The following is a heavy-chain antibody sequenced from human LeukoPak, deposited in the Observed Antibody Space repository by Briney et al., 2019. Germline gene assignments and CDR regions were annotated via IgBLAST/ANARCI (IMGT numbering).Heavy chain of an antibody. V-gene: IGHV4-59*01. J-gene: IGHJ4*02. D-gene: IGHD1-7*01. CDR1: GGSISSDY. Sequence: PSETLSLTCTVYGGSISSDYWSWIRQPPGKGLDWIGYIYYSGGTNYNPSLKGRVTISVDTSKKQFSPKLSAVTAADTSVKYGAGVGTVLDGGYWGQGILVTVSS. CDR3: AGVGTVLDGGY. CDR2: IYYSGGT.